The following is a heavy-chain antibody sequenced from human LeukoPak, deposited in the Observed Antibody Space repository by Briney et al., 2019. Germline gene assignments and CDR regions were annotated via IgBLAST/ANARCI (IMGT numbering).Heavy chain of an antibody. CDR1: GDSLRGYY. J-gene: IGHJ4*02. V-gene: IGHV4-59*08. CDR3: ARQNFDILTGYYHFDY. CDR2: IYDTDTT. Sequence: PSETLSLTCTVFGDSLRGYYWSWIREAPGKGLEWIAYIYDTDTTNYNPSLKSRVTISLDTSKNQVSLKLSSVTAADTAVYYCARQNFDILTGYYHFDYWGQGTLVTVSS. D-gene: IGHD3-9*01.